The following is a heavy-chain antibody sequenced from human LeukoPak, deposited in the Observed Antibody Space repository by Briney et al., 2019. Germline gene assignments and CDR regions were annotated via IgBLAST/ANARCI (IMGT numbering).Heavy chain of an antibody. Sequence: QTGGSLRLSCIASGFTFSNYGMSWVRQAPGKGLEWVSIISGSGDRTLHADSVKGRFTVSRDNSKNTVYLQMNSLRAEDTAVYYCAKDAQVRGVNNGFDYWGQGTLVTVSS. J-gene: IGHJ4*02. CDR2: ISGSGDRT. V-gene: IGHV3-23*01. CDR1: GFTFSNYG. CDR3: AKDAQVRGVNNGFDY. D-gene: IGHD3-10*01.